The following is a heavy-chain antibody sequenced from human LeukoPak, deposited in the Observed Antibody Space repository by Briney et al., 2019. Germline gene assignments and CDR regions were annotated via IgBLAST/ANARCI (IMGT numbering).Heavy chain of an antibody. D-gene: IGHD2-2*01. V-gene: IGHV1-69*13. CDR3: ATRGGVVVPAASYGMDV. J-gene: IGHJ6*02. CDR1: GGTFSSYA. Sequence: ASVKVSCKASGGTFSSYAISWVRQAPGQGLEWMGGIIPIFGTANYAQKFQGRVTITADESTSTAYMELRSLRSDDTAVYYCATRGGVVVPAASYGMDVWGQGTTVTVSS. CDR2: IIPIFGTA.